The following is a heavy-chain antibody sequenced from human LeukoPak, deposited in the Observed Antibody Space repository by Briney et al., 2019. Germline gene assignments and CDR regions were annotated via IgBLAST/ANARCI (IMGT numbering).Heavy chain of an antibody. V-gene: IGHV3-33*01. CDR1: GFTFSSYG. D-gene: IGHD1-26*01. CDR3: ARDLNSGSYYYMDV. J-gene: IGHJ6*03. Sequence: GGSLRLSCAASGFTFSSYGMHWVHQAPGKGLEWVAVIWYDGGNKYYADSVKGRFTISRDNSKNTLYLQMDSLRAEDTAVYYCARDLNSGSYYYMDVWGKGTTVTVFS. CDR2: IWYDGGNK.